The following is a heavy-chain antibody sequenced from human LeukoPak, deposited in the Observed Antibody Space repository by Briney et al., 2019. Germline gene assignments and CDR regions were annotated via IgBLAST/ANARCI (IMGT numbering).Heavy chain of an antibody. Sequence: ASVKVSCKASGYTFTGYYMHWVRQAPGQGLEWMGWINRNSGGTNYAQKFQGRVTMTRDTSISTAYMELSRLRSDDTAVYYCARDLGYSRYYYYMDVWGKGTTVTVSS. D-gene: IGHD6-13*01. CDR2: INRNSGGT. J-gene: IGHJ6*03. V-gene: IGHV1-2*02. CDR1: GYTFTGYY. CDR3: ARDLGYSRYYYYMDV.